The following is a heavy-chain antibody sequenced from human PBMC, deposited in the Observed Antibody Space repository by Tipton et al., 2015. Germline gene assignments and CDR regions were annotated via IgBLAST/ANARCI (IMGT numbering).Heavy chain of an antibody. V-gene: IGHV3-21*06. J-gene: IGHJ4*02. CDR1: GFNFNTYI. D-gene: IGHD1-7*01. CDR2: ISTTSRYI. Sequence: SLRLSCSASGFNFNTYIMNWVRQDPGKGLEWVSSISTTSRYIYYVDSVKGRFTISRDNAKNSLYLEMNSLRAEDTAVYFCARGPPPPRYFGTIDYWGQGSLVAVSS. CDR3: ARGPPPPRYFGTIDY.